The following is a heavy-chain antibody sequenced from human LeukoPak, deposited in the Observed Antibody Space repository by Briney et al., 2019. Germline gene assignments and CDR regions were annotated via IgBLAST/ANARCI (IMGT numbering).Heavy chain of an antibody. CDR3: ARDIVVVPAAIRGFGWFDP. V-gene: IGHV4-34*01. D-gene: IGHD2-2*02. Sequence: SETLSLTCAVYGGSFSGYYWSWIRQPPGEGLEWIGEINHSGSTNYNPSIKSRVTVSVDTSKNQFSLKLSSVTAADTAVYYCARDIVVVPAAIRGFGWFDPWGQGTLVTVSS. CDR1: GGSFSGYY. J-gene: IGHJ5*02. CDR2: INHSGST.